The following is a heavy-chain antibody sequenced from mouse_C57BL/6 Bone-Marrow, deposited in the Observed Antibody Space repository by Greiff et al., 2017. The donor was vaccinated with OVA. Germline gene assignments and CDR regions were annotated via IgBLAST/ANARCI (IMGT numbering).Heavy chain of an antibody. CDR3: ARRLTDFDY. CDR1: GYTFTSYW. Sequence: QVQLQQPGAELVKPGASVKLSCKASGYTFTSYWMQWVKQRPGQGLEWIGEIDPSDSYTNYNQKFKGKATLTVDTSSSTAYMQLSSLTSEDSAVYYCARRLTDFDYWGQGTTLTVSS. V-gene: IGHV1-50*01. CDR2: IDPSDSYT. D-gene: IGHD4-1*01. J-gene: IGHJ2*01.